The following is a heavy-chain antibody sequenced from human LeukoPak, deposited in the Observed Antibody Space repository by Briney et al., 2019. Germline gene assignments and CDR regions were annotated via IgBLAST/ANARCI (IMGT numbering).Heavy chain of an antibody. Sequence: ASVKVSCKASGYTFSIYYMRWARPAPGQGLEWVGRIDPNDGSTIYARNLQGRVTLTSDTSTSTVYMELSSLRSEDTAVYYCARGGPYHGWDYWGQGILVTVSS. J-gene: IGHJ4*02. CDR2: IDPNDGST. CDR1: GYTFSIYY. V-gene: IGHV1-46*01. CDR3: ARGGPYHGWDY. D-gene: IGHD2-15*01.